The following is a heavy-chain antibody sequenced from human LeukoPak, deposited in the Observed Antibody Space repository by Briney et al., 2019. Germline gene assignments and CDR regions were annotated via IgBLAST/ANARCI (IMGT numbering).Heavy chain of an antibody. J-gene: IGHJ6*03. Sequence: ASVKVSCKASGYTFATYYVHWVRQAPGQGLEWMGIINPSGGSTTYAQKFRGRLTMTRDMSTSTVYMELSSLRSEDTAVYYCARGRYYGSGQTYYYYYYYMDVWGKGTTVTISS. CDR2: INPSGGST. V-gene: IGHV1-46*01. CDR1: GYTFATYY. CDR3: ARGRYYGSGQTYYYYYYYMDV. D-gene: IGHD3-10*01.